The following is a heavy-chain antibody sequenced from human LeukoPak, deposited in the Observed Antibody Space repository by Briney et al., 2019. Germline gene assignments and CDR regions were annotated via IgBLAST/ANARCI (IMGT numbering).Heavy chain of an antibody. J-gene: IGHJ4*02. V-gene: IGHV4-59*01. Sequence: SETLSLTCTVSGGSISSYYWSWIRQPPGKGLEWIGYIYYSGSTNYNPSLKSRVTISVDTSKNQFSLKLSSVTAADTAVYYCARATYDYVWGSYWHYFDYWGQGTLATVSS. CDR1: GGSISSYY. D-gene: IGHD3-16*01. CDR3: ARATYDYVWGSYWHYFDY. CDR2: IYYSGST.